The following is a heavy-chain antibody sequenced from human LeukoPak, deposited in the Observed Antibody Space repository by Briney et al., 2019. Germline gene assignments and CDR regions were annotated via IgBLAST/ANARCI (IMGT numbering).Heavy chain of an antibody. V-gene: IGHV3-30-3*01. D-gene: IGHD3-22*01. J-gene: IGHJ3*02. CDR1: GFTFSSYA. CDR3: ARAPYYYDSSGYRDAFDI. CDR2: ISYDGSNK. Sequence: GRSLRLSCAASGFTFSSYAMHWVRQAPGKGLEWVAVISYDGSNKYYADSVKGRFTISRDNSKNTLYLQMNSLRAEDMAVYYCARAPYYYDSSGYRDAFDIWGQGTMVTVSS.